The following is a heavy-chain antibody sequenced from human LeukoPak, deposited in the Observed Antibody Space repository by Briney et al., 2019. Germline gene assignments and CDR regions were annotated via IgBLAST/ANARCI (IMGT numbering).Heavy chain of an antibody. CDR2: IIPIVGTT. CDR3: AREGMTTVTTRGLDP. CDR1: GGTFSSYA. V-gene: IGHV1-69*13. Sequence: ASVKVSCKASGGTFSSYAFSWVRQAPGQGLEWMGGIIPIVGTTNYAQMFQGRVTITADESTSTAYMELSSLRSEDTAVYYCAREGMTTVTTRGLDPWGQGTLVTVSS. J-gene: IGHJ5*02. D-gene: IGHD4-17*01.